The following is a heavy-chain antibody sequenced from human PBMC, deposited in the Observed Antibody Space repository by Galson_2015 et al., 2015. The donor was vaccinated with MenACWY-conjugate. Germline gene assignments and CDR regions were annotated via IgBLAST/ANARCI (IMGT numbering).Heavy chain of an antibody. CDR1: GFTFSSYR. J-gene: IGHJ6*02. CDR2: ISSSSSTI. CDR3: ARDSTPFLDTIFGVDPWLLLSV. D-gene: IGHD3-3*01. Sequence: SLRLSCAASGFTFSSYRMNWVRQAPGKGLEWVSYISSSSSTIYYADSVKGRFTITRDNAKNSLYLQMNSLRDEDTAVYYCARDSTPFLDTIFGVDPWLLLSVWGQGTTVTVSS. V-gene: IGHV3-48*02.